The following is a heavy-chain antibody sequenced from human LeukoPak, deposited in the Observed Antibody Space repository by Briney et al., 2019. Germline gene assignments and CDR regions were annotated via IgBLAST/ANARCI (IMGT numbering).Heavy chain of an antibody. CDR2: IRSKANSYAT. CDR3: TRPNTVEGSITAGEHYGMDV. J-gene: IGHJ6*02. CDR1: GFTFSGSA. Sequence: PGGSLRLPCAASGFTFSGSAMHWVRQASGKGLEWVGRIRSKANSYATAYAASVKGRFTISRDDSKNTAYLQMNSLKTEDTAVYYCTRPNTVEGSITAGEHYGMDVWGQGTTVTVSS. D-gene: IGHD4-11*01. V-gene: IGHV3-73*01.